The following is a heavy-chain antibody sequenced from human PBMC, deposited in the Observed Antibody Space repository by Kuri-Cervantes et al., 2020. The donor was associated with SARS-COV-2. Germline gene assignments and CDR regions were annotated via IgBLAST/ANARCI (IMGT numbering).Heavy chain of an antibody. D-gene: IGHD2-2*01. J-gene: IGHJ6*03. CDR3: ARVQQTLGYCSSTSCLSPYYYMDV. CDR2: INPNSGGT. Sequence: ASVKVSCKASGYTFTGYYMHWVRQAPGQGLEWMGWINPNSGGTNYAQKFQGRVTMTTDTSTNTAYMELRSLRSDDTAVYYCARVQQTLGYCSSTSCLSPYYYMDVWGKGTTVTVSS. V-gene: IGHV1-2*02. CDR1: GYTFTGYY.